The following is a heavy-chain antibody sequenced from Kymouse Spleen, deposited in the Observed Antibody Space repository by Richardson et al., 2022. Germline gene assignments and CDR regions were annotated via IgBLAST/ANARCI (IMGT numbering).Heavy chain of an antibody. D-gene: IGHD3-10*01. CDR1: GGSFSGYY. J-gene: IGHJ4*02. CDR3: ARGGLWFGESHFDY. V-gene: IGHV4-34*01. CDR2: INHSGST. Sequence: QVQLQQWGAGLLKPSETLSLTCAVYGGSFSGYYWSWIRQPPGKGLEWIGEINHSGSTNYNPSLKSRVTISVDTSKNQFSLKLSSVTAADTAVYYCARGGLWFGESHFDYWGQGTLVTVSS.